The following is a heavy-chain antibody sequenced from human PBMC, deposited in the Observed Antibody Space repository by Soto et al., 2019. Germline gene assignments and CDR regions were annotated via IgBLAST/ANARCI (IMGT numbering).Heavy chain of an antibody. CDR1: GFTFSSYA. CDR3: AKSRGSGSYFNPSAAFDF. V-gene: IGHV3-23*01. Sequence: EVQLLDSGGGLVQPGGSLRLSCAASGFTFSSYAMSWVRQAPGKGLEWVSSISGSGGGTYYADSVKGRFTISRDNSQITPSLPMNSLRAHDPAVYYCAKSRGSGSYFNPSAAFDFWGQGTMVTVSS. CDR2: ISGSGGGT. J-gene: IGHJ3*01. D-gene: IGHD3-10*01.